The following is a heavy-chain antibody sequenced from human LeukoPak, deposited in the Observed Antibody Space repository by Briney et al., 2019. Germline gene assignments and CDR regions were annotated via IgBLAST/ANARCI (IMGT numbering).Heavy chain of an antibody. Sequence: PGGSLRLSCAASGFPFSTYWMHWVRQAPGKGLVWVARISTDGGNTNYADSVKGRFTISRDNSQNTMVLQVKSLKVEDTAVYYCAKGMSFGSGSSLEYWGQGTLVAVSS. D-gene: IGHD3-10*01. CDR1: GFPFSTYW. CDR2: ISTDGGNT. J-gene: IGHJ4*02. CDR3: AKGMSFGSGSSLEY. V-gene: IGHV3-74*01.